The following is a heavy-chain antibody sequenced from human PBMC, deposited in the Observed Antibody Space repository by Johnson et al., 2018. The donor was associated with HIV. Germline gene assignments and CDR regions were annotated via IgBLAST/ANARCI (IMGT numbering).Heavy chain of an antibody. V-gene: IGHV3-30*19. CDR3: AREI. CDR2: ISYDGSDR. Sequence: QVQLVESGGGLVQPGGSLRLSCAASGFTFSSYGMHWVRQAPGKGLEWVAVISYDGSDRYYADSVKGRFTISRDNAKNSLYLQMNSLRAEDTSVYQFAREIWGQGTMVTVSS. J-gene: IGHJ3*02. CDR1: GFTFSSYG.